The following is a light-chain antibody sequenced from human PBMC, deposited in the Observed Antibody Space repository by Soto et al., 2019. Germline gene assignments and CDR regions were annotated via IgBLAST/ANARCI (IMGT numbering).Light chain of an antibody. CDR3: QQYGTSPVT. V-gene: IGKV3-20*01. CDR1: QSVSSSN. J-gene: IGKJ2*01. Sequence: EVVLTQSPGTLSLSPGEGATLSCRASQSVSSSNLAWYQQKPGQAPRLLIYDASIRASGIPDRFSGSGSGTDFTLTISRLAPEDFAVYYCQQYGTSPVTFGQGTKLEMK. CDR2: DAS.